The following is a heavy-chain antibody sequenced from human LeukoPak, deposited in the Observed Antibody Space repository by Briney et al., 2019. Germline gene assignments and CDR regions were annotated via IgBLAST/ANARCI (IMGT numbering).Heavy chain of an antibody. CDR2: IYSGGST. V-gene: IGHV3-66*01. J-gene: IGHJ3*02. D-gene: IGHD6-13*01. CDR3: ARGSIAAAAPGAFDI. Sequence: GRSLRLSCAASGFTFSSYGMHWVRQAPGKGLEWVSVIYSGGSTYYADSVKGRFTISRDNSKNTLYLQMNSLRAEDTAVYYCARGSIAAAAPGAFDIWGQGTMVTVSS. CDR1: GFTFSSYG.